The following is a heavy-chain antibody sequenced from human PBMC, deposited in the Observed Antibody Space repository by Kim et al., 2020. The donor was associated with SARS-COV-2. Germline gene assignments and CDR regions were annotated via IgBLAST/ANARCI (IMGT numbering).Heavy chain of an antibody. D-gene: IGHD2-2*02. Sequence: SVKVSCKASGGTFSSYAISWVRQAPGQGLEWMGGIIPIFGTANYAQKFQGRVTITADESTSTAYMELSSLRSEDTAVYYCARDGYCSSTSCYRSSYYYYGMDVWGQGTTVTVSS. CDR1: GGTFSSYA. V-gene: IGHV1-69*13. CDR2: IIPIFGTA. CDR3: ARDGYCSSTSCYRSSYYYYGMDV. J-gene: IGHJ6*02.